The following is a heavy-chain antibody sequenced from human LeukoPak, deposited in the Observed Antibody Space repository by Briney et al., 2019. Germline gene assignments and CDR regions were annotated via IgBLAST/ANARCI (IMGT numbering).Heavy chain of an antibody. CDR2: ISGSSSYI. D-gene: IGHD6-19*01. V-gene: IGHV3-21*01. Sequence: PGGSLRLSCAASGFTFSSYSMNWVRQAPGKGLEWVSSISGSSSYINYADSVKGRFTISRDNAQNSLFLQLNSLRAEDTAVNYCARDPYSSGWYKDAFDIWGQGTMVTVSS. CDR1: GFTFSSYS. CDR3: ARDPYSSGWYKDAFDI. J-gene: IGHJ3*02.